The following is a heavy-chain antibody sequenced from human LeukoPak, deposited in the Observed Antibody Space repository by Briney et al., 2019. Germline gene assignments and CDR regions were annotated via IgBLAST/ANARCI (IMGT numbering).Heavy chain of an antibody. V-gene: IGHV3-30*02. CDR1: GFTFSSYG. CDR2: IRYDGSNK. D-gene: IGHD6-19*01. J-gene: IGHJ4*02. Sequence: GGSLRLSCAASGFTFSSYGMHWVRQAPGKGLEWVAFIRYDGSNKYYADSVKGRFTISRDNSKNTLYLQMNSPRAEDTAVYYCARADKVHWLATPFDYWGQGTLVTVSS. CDR3: ARADKVHWLATPFDY.